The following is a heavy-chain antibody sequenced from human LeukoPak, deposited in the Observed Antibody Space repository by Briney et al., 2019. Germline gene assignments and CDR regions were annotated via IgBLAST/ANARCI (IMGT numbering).Heavy chain of an antibody. CDR2: MNPNSGNT. CDR1: GYTFTSYD. CDR3: AREGIAVAGTGLDY. J-gene: IGHJ4*02. V-gene: IGHV1-8*01. Sequence: ASVKVSCKASGYTFTSYDINWVRQATGQGLEWMGWMNPNSGNTGYAQKFQGRVTMTRNTSISTAYMELSSLRSEDTAVYYCAREGIAVAGTGLDYWGQGTLVTVSS. D-gene: IGHD6-19*01.